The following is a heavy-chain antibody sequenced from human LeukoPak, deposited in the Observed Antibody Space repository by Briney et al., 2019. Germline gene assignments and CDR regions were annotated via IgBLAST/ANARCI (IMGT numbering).Heavy chain of an antibody. J-gene: IGHJ6*03. CDR2: IDHSGTT. CDR3: ATGRNGVVPAPILGVGPWYNYHYMDV. D-gene: IGHD2-2*02. Sequence: KPSETLSLTCVVYGGSFSGYYWSWIRQPPGKGLEWIAEIDHSGTTNYNPSLKSRVTMSVDTSKNQFSLMVSSVTAADTAVYYCATGRNGVVPAPILGVGPWYNYHYMDVWGKGTTVTVSS. CDR1: GGSFSGYY. V-gene: IGHV4-34*01.